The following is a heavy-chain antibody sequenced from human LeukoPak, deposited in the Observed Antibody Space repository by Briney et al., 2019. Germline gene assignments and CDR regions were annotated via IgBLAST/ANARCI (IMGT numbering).Heavy chain of an antibody. D-gene: IGHD5-12*01. CDR1: GFTFSSYA. J-gene: IGHJ4*02. CDR2: ISGSGGST. Sequence: GGSLRLSCAASGFTFSSYAMSWVRQAPGKGLEWVSAISGSGGSTYYADSVKGRFTISRDNSKNTLYLQMNSLRAEDTAVYYCARGLLRAGYSGYDCLDYWGQGTLVTVSS. V-gene: IGHV3-23*01. CDR3: ARGLLRAGYSGYDCLDY.